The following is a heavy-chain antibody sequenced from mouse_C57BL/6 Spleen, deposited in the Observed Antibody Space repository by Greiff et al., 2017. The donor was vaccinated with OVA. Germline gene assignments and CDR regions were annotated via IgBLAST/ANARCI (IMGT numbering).Heavy chain of an antibody. CDR3: ARSRGPAYAMDY. Sequence: QVQLQPSGAELAKPGASVTLSCKASGYTFTSYWMPWVKQRPGQGLEWIGYITPSSGYTKYNQKFKDKATLTADKSSSTAYMQLSSLTYEDSAVYYCARSRGPAYAMDYWGQGTSVTVSS. V-gene: IGHV1-7*01. CDR2: ITPSSGYT. CDR1: GYTFTSYW. J-gene: IGHJ4*01.